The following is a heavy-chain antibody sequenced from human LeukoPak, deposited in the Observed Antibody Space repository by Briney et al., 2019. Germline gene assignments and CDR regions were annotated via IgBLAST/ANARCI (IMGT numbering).Heavy chain of an antibody. V-gene: IGHV5-51*01. J-gene: IGHJ3*02. Sequence: GASVKVSCKASGYTFTSYYMHWVRQAPGQGLEWMGIIYPGDSDTRYSPSFQGQVTISADKTISTAYLQWSSLKASDTAMYYCARPTGGVYDILTGAFDIWGQGTMVTVSS. CDR2: IYPGDSDT. D-gene: IGHD3-9*01. CDR1: GYTFTSYY. CDR3: ARPTGGVYDILTGAFDI.